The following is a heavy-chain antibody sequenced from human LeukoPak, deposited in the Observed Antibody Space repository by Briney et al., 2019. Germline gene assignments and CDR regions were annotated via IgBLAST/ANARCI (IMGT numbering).Heavy chain of an antibody. D-gene: IGHD6-19*01. CDR2: IYSGGIT. V-gene: IGHV3-66*02. Sequence: GGSLRLSCAASGFTVTTNYVSWVRQAPGKGLEWVSVIYSGGITYYADSVKGRFTISRDSSKNTLYLQMNSLRVEDTAVYYCARRHSRGSNWGQGTLVTVSS. CDR3: ARRHSRGSN. J-gene: IGHJ4*02. CDR1: GFTVTTNY.